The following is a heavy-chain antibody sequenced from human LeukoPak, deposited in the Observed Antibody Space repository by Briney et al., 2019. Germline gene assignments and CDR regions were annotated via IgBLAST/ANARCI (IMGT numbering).Heavy chain of an antibody. J-gene: IGHJ5*02. D-gene: IGHD3-3*01. CDR2: INPSSGGT. CDR1: GYTFTGYY. V-gene: IGHV1-2*02. Sequence: GASVKVSCKASGYTFTGYYMHWVRQAPGQGLEWMGWINPSSGGTNYAQKFQGRVTMTRDTSISTAYMELSRLRSDDTAVYYCARESKDYDFWSGYLNWFDPWGQGTLVTVSS. CDR3: ARESKDYDFWSGYLNWFDP.